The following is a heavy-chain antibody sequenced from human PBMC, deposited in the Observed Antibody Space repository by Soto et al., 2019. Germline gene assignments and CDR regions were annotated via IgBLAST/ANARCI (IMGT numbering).Heavy chain of an antibody. V-gene: IGHV1-18*01. CDR3: ARAGAAPYYYYGMDV. J-gene: IGHJ6*02. CDR1: GYTFTSSG. CDR2: ISTYNGDT. D-gene: IGHD2-15*01. Sequence: QVKLVQSGAEVRKPGASVKVSCKASGYTFTSSGISWLRQAPGQGLEWMGWISTYNGDTNDAPKFQDRVTMTIDRSTSTAYMELRSLRSDDAAVYYCARAGAAPYYYYGMDVWGQGTRVTVSS.